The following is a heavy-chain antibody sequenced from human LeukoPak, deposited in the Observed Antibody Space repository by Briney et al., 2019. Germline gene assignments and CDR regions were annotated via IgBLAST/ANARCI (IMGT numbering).Heavy chain of an antibody. CDR1: GYTFTSYD. CDR2: MNPNSGNT. CDR3: ARGSKPITIFGVVIRSNFDY. D-gene: IGHD3-3*01. V-gene: IGHV1-8*01. J-gene: IGHJ4*02. Sequence: ASVKVSCKASGYTFTSYDINWVRQATGQGLEWMGWMNPNSGNTGYAQKIQGRVTMTRNTSISTAYMELSSLRSEDTAVYYCARGSKPITIFGVVIRSNFDYWGQGTLVTVSS.